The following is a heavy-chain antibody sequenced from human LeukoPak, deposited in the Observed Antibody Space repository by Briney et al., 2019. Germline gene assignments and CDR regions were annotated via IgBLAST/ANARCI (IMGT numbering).Heavy chain of an antibody. V-gene: IGHV4-34*01. CDR1: GGSFSGYY. CDR3: ARARRSGGITMIRGVKDRGWFDS. CDR2: INHSGST. Sequence: SETLSLTCAVYGGSFSGYYWSWIRQPPGKGLEWIGEINHSGSTNYNPSLKSRVTISVDTSKNQFSLKLSSVTAADTAVYYCARARRSGGITMIRGVKDRGWFDSWGQGTLVTVSS. D-gene: IGHD3-10*01. J-gene: IGHJ5*01.